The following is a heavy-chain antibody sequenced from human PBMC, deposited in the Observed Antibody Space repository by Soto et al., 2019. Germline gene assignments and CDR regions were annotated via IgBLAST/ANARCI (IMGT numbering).Heavy chain of an antibody. V-gene: IGHV4-4*07. Sequence: QVQLQESGPRLVRPSETLSLTCAVSGDSVTRCYWSWVRQPAGQGLQWLGRIYPSGGLNYKPPLRSRLTISTDTSRNHFSLWRTSVTAADTATYFCARGQQPMGLDKWGRGIRISVSS. J-gene: IGHJ4*01. CDR3: ARGQQPMGLDK. CDR2: IYPSGGL. D-gene: IGHD1-26*01. CDR1: GDSVTRCY.